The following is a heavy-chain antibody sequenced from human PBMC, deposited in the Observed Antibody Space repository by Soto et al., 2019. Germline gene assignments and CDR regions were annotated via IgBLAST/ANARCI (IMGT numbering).Heavy chain of an antibody. Sequence: QVQLQESGPGLVKPSETLSLTCSVSGGSGRSGSYYWSWIRQPPGKGLEYIGYVFYSGSSNYNPSLKRRLTISLDTSKNKSSLMLSSVTAADTAVYYCARRTNGCPTGWIFAQWGQGTLVTVSS. CDR3: ARRTNGCPTGWIFAQ. V-gene: IGHV4-61*01. J-gene: IGHJ4*02. CDR1: GGSGRSGSYY. CDR2: VFYSGSS. D-gene: IGHD3-3*01.